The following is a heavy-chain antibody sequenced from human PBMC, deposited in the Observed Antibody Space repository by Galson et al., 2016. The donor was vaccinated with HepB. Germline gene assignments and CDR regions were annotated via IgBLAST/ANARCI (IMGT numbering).Heavy chain of an antibody. CDR1: GYTFTTYF. CDR2: INPNGGRT. J-gene: IGHJ5*02. CDR3: ARDDSTGWTQNP. Sequence: SVKVSCKASGYTFTTYFMHWVRQAPGQGLEWMGFINPNGGRTTYAQRFQDRVTISRNMSTTTVYMELSSLTSEDTAVCYCARDDSTGWTQNPWGQGTLVIVSS. D-gene: IGHD6-19*01. V-gene: IGHV1-46*03.